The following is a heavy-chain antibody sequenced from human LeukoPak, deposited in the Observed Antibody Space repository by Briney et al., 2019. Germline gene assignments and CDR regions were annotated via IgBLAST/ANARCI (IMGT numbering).Heavy chain of an antibody. CDR1: GFTFSGSA. CDR2: ISGSGGNT. Sequence: SGGSLRLSCAASGFTFSGSAMHWVRQAPGKGLEWVSTISGSGGNTYYADSVKGRFTISRDSSKNTLFLQMNRLRPEDAAVYYCAKAPVTTCRGAYCYPFDYWGQGTLVTVSS. D-gene: IGHD2-21*01. V-gene: IGHV3-23*01. CDR3: AKAPVTTCRGAYCYPFDY. J-gene: IGHJ4*02.